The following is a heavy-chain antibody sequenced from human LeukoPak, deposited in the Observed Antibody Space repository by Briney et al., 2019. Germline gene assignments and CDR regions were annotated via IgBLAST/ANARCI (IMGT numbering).Heavy chain of an antibody. D-gene: IGHD3-10*01. Sequence: SETLSLTCAVYGGSLSGYYWSWIRQPPGKGLEWIGKTSHSGNTDYDPSLKSRVTMSVDTSKNQFSLKLRSVTAADTAVYFCARTNPQLWYGGYYYYMDVWGKGTTVTVSS. CDR1: GGSLSGYY. CDR2: TSHSGNT. CDR3: ARTNPQLWYGGYYYYMDV. V-gene: IGHV4-34*01. J-gene: IGHJ6*03.